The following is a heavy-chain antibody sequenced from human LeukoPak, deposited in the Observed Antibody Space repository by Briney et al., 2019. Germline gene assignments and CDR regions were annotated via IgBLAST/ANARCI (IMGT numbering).Heavy chain of an antibody. CDR1: GYTFTSYA. CDR3: ARYSAGVPNWFDP. Sequence: ASVKVSCKASGYTFTSYAMNWVRQAPGQGLEWMGWINTNTGNPTYAQGFTGRFVFSLDTSVSSAYLQISSLKADDTAVYYCARYSAGVPNWFDPWGQGTLVTVSS. V-gene: IGHV7-4-1*02. J-gene: IGHJ5*02. CDR2: INTNTGNP. D-gene: IGHD2-21*01.